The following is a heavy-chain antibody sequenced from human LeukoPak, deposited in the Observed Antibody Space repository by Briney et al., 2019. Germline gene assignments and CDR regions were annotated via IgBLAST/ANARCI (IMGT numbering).Heavy chain of an antibody. V-gene: IGHV1-69*06. J-gene: IGHJ4*02. CDR1: GGTFSSYA. Sequence: GSSVKVSFKASGGTFSSYAISWVRQAPGQGLEWMGGIIPIFGTANYAQKFQGRVTITADKSTSTAYMELSSLRSEDTAVYYCAREGYYDILTGYQYYFDYWGQGTLVTVSS. D-gene: IGHD3-9*01. CDR2: IIPIFGTA. CDR3: AREGYYDILTGYQYYFDY.